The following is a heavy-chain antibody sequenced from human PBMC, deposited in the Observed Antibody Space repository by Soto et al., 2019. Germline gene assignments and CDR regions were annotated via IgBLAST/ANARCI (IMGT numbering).Heavy chain of an antibody. CDR1: GYDFNTNW. D-gene: IGHD3-22*01. J-gene: IGHJ3*02. CDR3: ARRGVTDLYDSSSPTPSDAFDM. Sequence: PGESLKISCRGSGYDFNTNWFGWVRQLPGRGLEWVGIMYPGDSDTRYNPSLQGHVTLSADVTVSTAFLQWRSLKTSDTGMYYCARRGVTDLYDSSSPTPSDAFDMWGQGTMVTVSS. V-gene: IGHV5-51*01. CDR2: MYPGDSDT.